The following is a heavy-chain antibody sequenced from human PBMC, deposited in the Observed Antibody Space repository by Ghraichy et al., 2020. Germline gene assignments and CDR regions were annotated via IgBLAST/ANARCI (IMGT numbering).Heavy chain of an antibody. CDR3: ARAPGGAFDP. J-gene: IGHJ5*02. CDR1: GGSINRGDYS. CDR2: IYHSGSA. Sequence: SETPSLTCAVSGGSINRGDYSWGWIRQPSGKGLEWIGGIYHSGSAYHNPSLESRVTLLLDRSKNQFSLRLTSVTAADTAIYYCARAPGGAFDPWGQGTLVTVSS. D-gene: IGHD3-16*01. V-gene: IGHV4-30-2*01.